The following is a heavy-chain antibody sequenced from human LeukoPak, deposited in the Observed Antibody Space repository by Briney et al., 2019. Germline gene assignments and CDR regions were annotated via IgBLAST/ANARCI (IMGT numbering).Heavy chain of an antibody. CDR3: AREVKSGIAAAGSYYYYYMDV. J-gene: IGHJ6*03. D-gene: IGHD6-13*01. CDR2: IIPIFGTA. CDR1: GGTFSSYA. Sequence: ASVKVSCKASGGTFSSYAISWVRQAPGQGLEWMGGIIPIFGTANYAQKFQGRVTITADESTSTAYMELSSLRSEDTAVYYCAREVKSGIAAAGSYYYYYMDVWGKGTTVTISS. V-gene: IGHV1-69*13.